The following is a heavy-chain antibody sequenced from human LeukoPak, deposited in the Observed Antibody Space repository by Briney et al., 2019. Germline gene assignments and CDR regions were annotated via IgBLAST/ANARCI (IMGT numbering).Heavy chain of an antibody. Sequence: GGSLRLSCAASGFTFSTYWMSWVRQVPGKGLEWVANIKQDGSERNYVDSVKGRFTISRDNAKNSLYLQMNSLRAEDTGVYYCARRVAVADNYFDYWGQGTLVTVSS. CDR3: ARRVAVADNYFDY. J-gene: IGHJ4*02. CDR1: GFTFSTYW. D-gene: IGHD6-19*01. CDR2: IKQDGSER. V-gene: IGHV3-7*01.